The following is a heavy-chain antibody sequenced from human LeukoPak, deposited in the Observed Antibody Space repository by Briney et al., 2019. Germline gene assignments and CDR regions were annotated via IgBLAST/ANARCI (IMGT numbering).Heavy chain of an antibody. V-gene: IGHV3-21*01. CDR2: ISSRSSYI. Sequence: KTGGSLTLSCAASGFTFSSYNMKWVRQAPGKGLEWVSSISSRSSYIFYADSVKGRFTISRDNAKKSLYLQMNSLRAEDTAVYYCASGVNYFEYCGQGTLVTVSS. CDR3: ASGVNYFEY. CDR1: GFTFSSYN. J-gene: IGHJ4*02. D-gene: IGHD3-3*01.